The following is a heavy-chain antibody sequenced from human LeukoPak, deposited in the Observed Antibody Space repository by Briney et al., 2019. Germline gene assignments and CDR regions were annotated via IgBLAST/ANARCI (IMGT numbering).Heavy chain of an antibody. CDR1: GYTFTSYD. V-gene: IGHV1-8*01. CDR2: MNPNSGNT. J-gene: IGHJ4*02. CDR3: ARCPPSGSYACVH. Sequence: GASVKASCKASGYTFTSYDINWVRQATGQGLEWMGWMNPNSGNTGYAQKFQGRVTVTRNTSRSTAYMELSSLRSEDTAVYYCARCPPSGSYACVHWGQGTLVTVSS. D-gene: IGHD1-26*01.